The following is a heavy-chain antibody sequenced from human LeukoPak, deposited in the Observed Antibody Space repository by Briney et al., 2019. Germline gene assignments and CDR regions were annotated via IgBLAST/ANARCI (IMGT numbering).Heavy chain of an antibody. CDR1: GFTFSSYA. V-gene: IGHV3-30-3*01. D-gene: IGHD4-17*01. Sequence: GGSLRLSCAASGFTFSSYAMHWVRQAPGKGLEWVAVISYDGSNKYYADSVKGRFTISRDNSKNTLYLQMNSLRAEDTAVYYCAKEPTQVDYVLEYWGQGTLVTVSS. CDR3: AKEPTQVDYVLEY. J-gene: IGHJ4*02. CDR2: ISYDGSNK.